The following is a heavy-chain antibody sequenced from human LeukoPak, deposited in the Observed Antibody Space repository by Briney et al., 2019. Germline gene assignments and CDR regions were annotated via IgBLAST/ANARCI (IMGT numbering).Heavy chain of an antibody. V-gene: IGHV3-74*01. CDR1: GFTFSSSW. CDR3: VRALNGDKDY. CDR2: TNSDGGIT. D-gene: IGHD7-27*01. J-gene: IGHJ4*02. Sequence: GGALRLSCAASGFTFSSSWMHWVRQAPGKGLVWVSRTNSDGGITNYADSVKGRFTISRDNAKNTLHLQMNSLRAEDTAVYYCVRALNGDKDYWGQGTLVTVSS.